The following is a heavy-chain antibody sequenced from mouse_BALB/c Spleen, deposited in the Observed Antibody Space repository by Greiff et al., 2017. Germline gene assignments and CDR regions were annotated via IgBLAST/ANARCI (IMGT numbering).Heavy chain of an antibody. CDR3: ATYYGNYFDY. V-gene: IGHV5-9-4*01. D-gene: IGHD2-10*01. J-gene: IGHJ2*01. Sequence: DVKLVESGGGLVTPGGSLTLSCAASGFTFSSYAMSWVRQSPGKRLEWVAEISSGGSYTYYPDTVTGRFTISRDNAKNTLYLEMSSLRAEDTAMYYCATYYGNYFDYWGQGTTLTVSS. CDR1: GFTFSSYA. CDR2: ISSGGSYT.